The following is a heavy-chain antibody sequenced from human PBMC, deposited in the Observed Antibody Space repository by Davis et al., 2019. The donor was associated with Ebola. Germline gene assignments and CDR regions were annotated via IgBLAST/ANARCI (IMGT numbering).Heavy chain of an antibody. D-gene: IGHD4-17*01. CDR3: ARAVNYYYYGMDV. J-gene: IGHJ6*04. CDR1: GFTFSSYS. Sequence: GESLKISCAASGFTFSSYSMNWVRQAPGKGLEWVSSISSSSSYIYYADSVKGRFTLSRDNAKNSLYLQMNSLRAEDTAVYYCARAVNYYYYGMDVWGKGTTVTVSS. CDR2: ISSSSSYI. V-gene: IGHV3-21*01.